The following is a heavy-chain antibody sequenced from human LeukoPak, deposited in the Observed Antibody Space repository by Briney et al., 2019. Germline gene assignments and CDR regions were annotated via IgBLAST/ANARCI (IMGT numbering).Heavy chain of an antibody. V-gene: IGHV4-59*01. D-gene: IGHD3-22*01. CDR1: GGSISSYY. CDR2: IYNSGST. J-gene: IGHJ4*02. Sequence: SETLSLTCTVSGGSISSYYWSWIRQPPGKGLEWIGNIYNSGSTNYNPSLKSRLTISVDTSKNQCSLKLSSVTAADTAVYYCARQSISGSSLSYFDYWGQGTLVNVSS. CDR3: ARQSISGSSLSYFDY.